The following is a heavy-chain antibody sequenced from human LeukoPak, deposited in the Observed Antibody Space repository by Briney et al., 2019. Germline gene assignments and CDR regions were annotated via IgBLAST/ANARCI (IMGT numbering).Heavy chain of an antibody. CDR3: ASITMVRGVIISLDY. CDR2: IYPGDSDT. D-gene: IGHD3-10*01. Sequence: GESLKISCKGSGYSFTSYWIGWVRQMPERGLEWMGIIYPGDSDTRYSPSFQGQVTISADKSISTAYLQWSSLKASDTAMYYCASITMVRGVIISLDYWGQGTLVTVSS. V-gene: IGHV5-51*01. CDR1: GYSFTSYW. J-gene: IGHJ4*02.